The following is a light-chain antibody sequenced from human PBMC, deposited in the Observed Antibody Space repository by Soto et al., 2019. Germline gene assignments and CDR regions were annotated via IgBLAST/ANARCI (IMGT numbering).Light chain of an antibody. CDR2: KAS. J-gene: IGKJ1*01. V-gene: IGKV1-5*03. CDR3: QQYNSYWT. Sequence: DIQMTQSPSTLSASVGDRVTITCRASHSISTWLAWYQQKPGKAPKLLIYKASSLESGVQSRFSGSGSGTEFTLTISSMQPDDFATYYCQQYNSYWTFGQGTKVEIK. CDR1: HSISTW.